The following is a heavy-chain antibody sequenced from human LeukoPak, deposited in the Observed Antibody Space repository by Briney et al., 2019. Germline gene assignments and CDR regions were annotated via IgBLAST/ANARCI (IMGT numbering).Heavy chain of an antibody. D-gene: IGHD5-18*01. J-gene: IGHJ6*03. Sequence: SETLSLTCAVYGGSFSGYYWSWIRQPPGKGLEWIGEINHSGSTNYNPSLKSRVTISVDTSKNQFSLKLSSVTAADTAVYYCAKSLNSYGSPYYYYYMDVWGKGTTVTVSS. V-gene: IGHV4-34*01. CDR3: AKSLNSYGSPYYYYYMDV. CDR2: INHSGST. CDR1: GGSFSGYY.